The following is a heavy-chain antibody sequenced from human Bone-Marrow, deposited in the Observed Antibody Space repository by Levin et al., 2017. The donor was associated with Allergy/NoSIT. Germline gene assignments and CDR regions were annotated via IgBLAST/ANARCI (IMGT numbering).Heavy chain of an antibody. CDR1: GFIFSRYA. Sequence: LTCAASGFIFSRYAMQWVRQAPGKGLEWVALISSDGSDNYYADSVMGRFTISRDNSHNTLFLQMNSLRSEDTAVYYCARAILGAVRMGEKYCGIDVWGQGNTVTVSS. D-gene: IGHD3-3*01. V-gene: IGHV3-30-3*01. CDR2: ISSDGSDN. CDR3: ARAILGAVRMGEKYCGIDV. J-gene: IGHJ6*02.